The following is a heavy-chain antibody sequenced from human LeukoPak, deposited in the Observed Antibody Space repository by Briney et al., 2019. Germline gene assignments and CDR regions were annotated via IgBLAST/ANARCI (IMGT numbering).Heavy chain of an antibody. J-gene: IGHJ4*02. Sequence: GGSLRLSCAASGFTFSTYTMYWVRHPPGKGLEWVSIIGSSGGGIHYADSVKGRFTISRDNSKNALYLQMNSLRAEDTAVYYCAQGVWQLAPFDYWGQGTLVTVSS. V-gene: IGHV3-23*01. CDR3: AQGVWQLAPFDY. CDR1: GFTFSTYT. CDR2: IGSSGGGI. D-gene: IGHD6-6*01.